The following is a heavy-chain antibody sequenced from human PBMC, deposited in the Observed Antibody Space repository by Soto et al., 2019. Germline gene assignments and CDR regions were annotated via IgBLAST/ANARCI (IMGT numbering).Heavy chain of an antibody. V-gene: IGHV1-18*01. J-gene: IGHJ5*02. CDR1: GYTFTSYG. CDR2: ISAYNGNT. CDR3: ARDSGYYYGSGSYYNSRFPFDP. Sequence: ASVKVSCKASGYTFTSYGISWVRQAPGQGLEWMGWISAYNGNTNYAQKLQGGVTMTTDTSTSTAYMELRSLRSDDTAVYYCARDSGYYYGSGSYYNSRFPFDPWGQGTLVTVSS. D-gene: IGHD3-10*01.